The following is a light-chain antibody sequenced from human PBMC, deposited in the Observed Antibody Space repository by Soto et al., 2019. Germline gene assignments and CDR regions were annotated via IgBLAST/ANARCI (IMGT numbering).Light chain of an antibody. CDR1: SSNLGADYD. Sequence: QSVLTQPPSVSGAPGQRVIISCTGSSSNLGADYDVHWYQQLPGTAPKVLIYGNSNRPSGVPDRFSGSKSGTSASLAITGLQAEDEADYYCQSYDISLSGSWVFGGGTKLTVL. CDR2: GNS. CDR3: QSYDISLSGSWV. V-gene: IGLV1-40*01. J-gene: IGLJ3*02.